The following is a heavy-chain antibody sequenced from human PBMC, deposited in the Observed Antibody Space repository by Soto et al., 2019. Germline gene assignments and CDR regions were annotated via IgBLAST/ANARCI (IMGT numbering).Heavy chain of an antibody. Sequence: QVQLQQCGAGLLKLSETLSLTCAVYGGSFSGYYWSWMRQPPGKGLEWIGEINHSGSNNYNASIKSRVTTSVDTANNQLSQKLSSVTAADTAVYDCAIRGEPPDFDYWGQGTLVTVSS. J-gene: IGHJ4*02. CDR2: INHSGSN. V-gene: IGHV4-34*01. CDR1: GGSFSGYY. CDR3: AIRGEPPDFDY. D-gene: IGHD1-26*01.